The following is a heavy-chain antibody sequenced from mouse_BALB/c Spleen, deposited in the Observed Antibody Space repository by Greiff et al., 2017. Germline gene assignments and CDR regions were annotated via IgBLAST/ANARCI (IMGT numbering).Heavy chain of an antibody. V-gene: IGHV5-6*01. J-gene: IGHJ4*01. CDR1: GFTFSSYG. Sequence: EVQLVESGGDLVKPGGSLKLSCAASGFTFSSYGMSWVRQTPDKRLEWVATISSGGSYTYYPDSVKGRFTISRDNAKNTLYLQMSSLKSEDTAMYYCARQGERAMDYWGQGTSVTVSS. CDR2: ISSGGSYT. CDR3: ARQGERAMDY.